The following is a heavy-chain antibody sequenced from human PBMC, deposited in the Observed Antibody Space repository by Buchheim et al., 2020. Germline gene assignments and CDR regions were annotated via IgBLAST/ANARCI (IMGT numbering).Heavy chain of an antibody. Sequence: QVQLVESGGGVVQPGTSLRLSCAASAFSFSTFAMHWVRQAPGKGLEWVAVISYDGSNVYYADSVTGRFTISRDNSEGTLFLQMNSLRIEDTAVYFYARPHQPYSGYYSFDSWGQGTL. CDR3: ARPHQPYSGYYSFDS. V-gene: IGHV3-30*04. CDR1: AFSFSTFA. CDR2: ISYDGSNV. J-gene: IGHJ4*02. D-gene: IGHD5-12*01.